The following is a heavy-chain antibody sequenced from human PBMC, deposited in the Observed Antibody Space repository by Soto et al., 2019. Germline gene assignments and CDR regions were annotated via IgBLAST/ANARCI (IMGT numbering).Heavy chain of an antibody. V-gene: IGHV3-23*01. CDR2: ISGSGGST. J-gene: IGHJ3*01. D-gene: IGHD6-6*01. CDR3: AKCRIAAALAAQGAFDV. Sequence: MSWVRQAPGQVLEGVSAISGSGGSTYYAAAVKGRFTIAGEDYKNPLYLLKNSLIAEDTAVYYWAKCRIAAALAAQGAFDVWGPGTTVTVSS.